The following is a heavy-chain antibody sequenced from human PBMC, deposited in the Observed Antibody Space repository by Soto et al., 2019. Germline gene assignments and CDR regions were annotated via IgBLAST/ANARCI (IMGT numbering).Heavy chain of an antibody. J-gene: IGHJ5*02. CDR2: IYHSGST. Sequence: SETLSLTCAVSGGSISSGGYSWSWIRQPPGKGLEWIGYIYHSGSTYYNPSLKSRVTISVDRSKSQFSLKLSSVTAADTAVYYCASYGSGSYYKGNWFDPWGQGTLVTVSS. D-gene: IGHD3-10*01. V-gene: IGHV4-30-2*01. CDR3: ASYGSGSYYKGNWFDP. CDR1: GGSISSGGYS.